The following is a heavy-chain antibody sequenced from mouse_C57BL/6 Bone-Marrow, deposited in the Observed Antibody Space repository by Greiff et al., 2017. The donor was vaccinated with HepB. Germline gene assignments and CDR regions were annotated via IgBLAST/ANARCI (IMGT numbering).Heavy chain of an antibody. CDR3: TTCGSSGAY. D-gene: IGHD1-1*01. CDR2: IDPENGDT. V-gene: IGHV14-4*01. Sequence: VQLQQSGAELVRPGASVKLSCTASGFNIKDDYMHWVKQRPEQGLEWIGWIDPENGDTEYASKFQGKATITADTSSNTAYLQLSSLTSEDTAVYYCTTCGSSGAYWGQGTLVTVSA. CDR1: GFNIKDDY. J-gene: IGHJ3*01.